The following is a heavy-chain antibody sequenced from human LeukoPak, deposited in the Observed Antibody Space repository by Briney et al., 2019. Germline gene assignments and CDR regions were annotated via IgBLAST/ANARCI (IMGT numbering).Heavy chain of an antibody. J-gene: IGHJ5*02. Sequence: SVKVSCKASGGTFSSYAISWVRQAPGQGLEWMGGIIPIFGTANYAQKFQGRVMITADESTSTAYMELSSLRSEDTAVYYCALGYCSGGSCYRYWFDPWGQGTLVTVSS. CDR1: GGTFSSYA. V-gene: IGHV1-69*13. CDR3: ALGYCSGGSCYRYWFDP. CDR2: IIPIFGTA. D-gene: IGHD2-15*01.